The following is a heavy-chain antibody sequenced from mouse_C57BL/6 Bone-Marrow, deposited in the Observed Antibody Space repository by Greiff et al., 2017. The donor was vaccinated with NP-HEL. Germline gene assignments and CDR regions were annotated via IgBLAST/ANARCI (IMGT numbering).Heavy chain of an antibody. CDR2: SRNKANDYTT. Sequence: EVQLVESGGGLVQSGRSLRLSCATSGFTFSDFYMEWVRQAPGKGLEWIAASRNKANDYTTEYSASVKGRFIVSRDTSQSILYLQMNALRAEDTAIYYCARDYYGSSYGFAYWGQGTLVTVSA. CDR3: ARDYYGSSYGFAY. D-gene: IGHD1-1*01. CDR1: GFTFSDFY. J-gene: IGHJ3*01. V-gene: IGHV7-1*01.